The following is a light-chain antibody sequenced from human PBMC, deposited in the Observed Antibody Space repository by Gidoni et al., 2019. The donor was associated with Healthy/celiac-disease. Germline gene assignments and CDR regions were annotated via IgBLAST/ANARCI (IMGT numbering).Light chain of an antibody. CDR3: QQRSNWPPV. CDR2: DAS. CDR1: QSVSSY. V-gene: IGKV3-11*01. J-gene: IGKJ3*01. Sequence: ELLLTQSPATLSLSPGERATLSCRASQSVSSYLAWYQQKPGQAPRLLIYDASNRATGIPARFSGSGSGTDFTLTISSLEPEDFAVYYCQQRSNWPPVFGPGTKVEIK.